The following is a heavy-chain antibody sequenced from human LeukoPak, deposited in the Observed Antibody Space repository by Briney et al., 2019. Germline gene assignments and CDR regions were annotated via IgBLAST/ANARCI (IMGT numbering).Heavy chain of an antibody. V-gene: IGHV1-69*05. J-gene: IGHJ4*02. CDR2: IIPIFGTA. D-gene: IGHD1-7*01. Sequence: ASVKVSCKASGGTFSSYAISWVRQAPGQGLEWMGGIIPIFGTANYAQKFQGRVTITTDESTSTAYMELSSRRSEDTAVYYCARGITGTMTLDYWGQGTLVTVSS. CDR1: GGTFSSYA. CDR3: ARGITGTMTLDY.